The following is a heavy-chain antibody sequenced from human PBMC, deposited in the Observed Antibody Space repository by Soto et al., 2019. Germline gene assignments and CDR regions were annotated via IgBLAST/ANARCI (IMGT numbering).Heavy chain of an antibody. CDR1: GYTFTSYG. V-gene: IGHV1-18*01. Sequence: QVQLVQSGAEVKKPGASVKVSCKASGYTFTSYGISWVRRAPGQGLEWMGWISAYNGNTNYAQKLQGRVTMTTDTSTSTAYMELRSLRSDDTAVYYCARDQTPYCSSTSCYPNWFDPWGQGTLVTVSS. CDR3: ARDQTPYCSSTSCYPNWFDP. D-gene: IGHD2-2*01. J-gene: IGHJ5*02. CDR2: ISAYNGNT.